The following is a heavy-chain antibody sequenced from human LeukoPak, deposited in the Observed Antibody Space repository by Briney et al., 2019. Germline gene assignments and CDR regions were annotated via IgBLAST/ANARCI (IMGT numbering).Heavy chain of an antibody. Sequence: GGSLRLSCAASGFTFSSYGMHWVRQAPGKGLEWVAFIRYGSNKYYADSVKGRFTISRDNSKNTLYLQMNSLRADDTAVYYCAQTGGAQKYSSRLSNWGQGTLVTVSS. CDR1: GFTFSSYG. D-gene: IGHD6-13*01. J-gene: IGHJ4*02. V-gene: IGHV3-30*02. CDR2: IRYGSNK. CDR3: AQTGGAQKYSSRLSN.